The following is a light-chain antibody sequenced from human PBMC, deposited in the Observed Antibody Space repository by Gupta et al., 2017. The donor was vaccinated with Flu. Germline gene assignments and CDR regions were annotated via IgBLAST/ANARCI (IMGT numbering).Light chain of an antibody. V-gene: IGKV3-11*01. CDR2: DAD. Sequence: TLCVSAGERATRACRARQSVSSDLAWYKQKQGQAPRLLIYDADNRAMGSEARCGGSGAGKDFNLTISSREQEDVAVYYCQQRSIGPPAGTFGQGTKVEIK. J-gene: IGKJ1*01. CDR3: QQRSIGPPAGT. CDR1: QSVSSD.